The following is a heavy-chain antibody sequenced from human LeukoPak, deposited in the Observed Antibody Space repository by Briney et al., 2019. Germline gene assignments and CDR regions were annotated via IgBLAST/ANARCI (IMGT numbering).Heavy chain of an antibody. CDR3: ARIYGSGSYHPFDP. J-gene: IGHJ5*02. CDR1: GITLSDYY. CDR2: ISSSSYT. V-gene: IGHV3-11*06. Sequence: GGSLRLSCAASGITLSDYYMNWIRQAPGQGLEWVSYISSSSYTNYADSVKGRFTISRDNAKNSLYLQMNSLRAEDTAVYYCARIYGSGSYHPFDPWGQGTLVTVSS. D-gene: IGHD3-10*01.